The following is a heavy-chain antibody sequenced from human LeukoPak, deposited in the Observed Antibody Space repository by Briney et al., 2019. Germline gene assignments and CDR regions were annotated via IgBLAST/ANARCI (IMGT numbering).Heavy chain of an antibody. D-gene: IGHD6-19*01. CDR3: AKDGISGWPRGYFDY. V-gene: IGHV3-30*18. CDR2: ISYDGSNE. CDR1: GFTFSSYG. Sequence: GGSLRLSCAASGFTFSSYGMYWVRQAPGKGLEWVAVISYDGSNEYYADSVKGRFTISRDNSKNTLYLQMNSLRAEDTAVYNRAKDGISGWPRGYFDYWGQGTLVTVSS. J-gene: IGHJ4*02.